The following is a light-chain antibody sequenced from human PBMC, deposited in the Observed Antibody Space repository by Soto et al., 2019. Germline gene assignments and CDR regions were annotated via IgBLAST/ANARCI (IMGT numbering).Light chain of an antibody. CDR1: SSDVGSYNL. CDR2: EDN. V-gene: IGLV2-23*01. CDR3: CSYAPISTEV. Sequence: QSALTQPASVSGSPGQSITISCTGTSSDVGSYNLVSWYQQHPGKAPKLMIYEDNKRPSGVSNRFSGSKSGNTASLTISGLQAEDEAHYYCCSYAPISTEVFGGGTKVTVL. J-gene: IGLJ3*02.